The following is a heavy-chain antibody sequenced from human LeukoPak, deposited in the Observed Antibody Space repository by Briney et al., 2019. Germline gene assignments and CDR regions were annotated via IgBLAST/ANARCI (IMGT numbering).Heavy chain of an antibody. D-gene: IGHD2-15*01. CDR1: GFTFSDYY. CDR3: AKCVSSGGSCYLIDAFDI. Sequence: PGGSLRPSCAASGFTFSDYYMSWIRQAPGKGLEWVSYISSSGSTIYYADSVKGRFTISRDNAKNSLYLQMNSLRAEDTAVYYCAKCVSSGGSCYLIDAFDIWGQGTMVTVSS. V-gene: IGHV3-11*01. J-gene: IGHJ3*02. CDR2: ISSSGSTI.